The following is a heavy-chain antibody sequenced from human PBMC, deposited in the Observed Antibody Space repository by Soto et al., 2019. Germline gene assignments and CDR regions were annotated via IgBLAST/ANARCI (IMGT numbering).Heavy chain of an antibody. CDR2: IYYSGST. V-gene: IGHV4-31*03. J-gene: IGHJ4*02. CDR3: ARGGYGSGSYLYFDY. CDR1: GGSISSGGYY. D-gene: IGHD3-10*01. Sequence: SETLSLTCTVSGGSISSGGYYWSWIRQHPGKGLEWIGYIYYSGSTYYNPSLKSRVTISVDTSKNQFSLKLSSVTAADTAVYYCARGGYGSGSYLYFDYWGQGTLVTVSS.